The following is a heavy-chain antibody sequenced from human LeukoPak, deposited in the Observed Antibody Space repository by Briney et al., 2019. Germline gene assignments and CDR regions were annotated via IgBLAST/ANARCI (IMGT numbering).Heavy chain of an antibody. CDR1: GGSINSNNYY. CDR2: IYYSGST. D-gene: IGHD5-24*01. CDR3: ARDFNGRDGYSFDY. V-gene: IGHV4-61*01. Sequence: SETLSLTCTVSGGSINSNNYYWGWIRQPPGKGLEWIGYIYYSGSTNYNPSLKSRVTISVDTSKNQFSLKLSSVTAADTAVYYCARDFNGRDGYSFDYWGQGTLVTVSS. J-gene: IGHJ4*02.